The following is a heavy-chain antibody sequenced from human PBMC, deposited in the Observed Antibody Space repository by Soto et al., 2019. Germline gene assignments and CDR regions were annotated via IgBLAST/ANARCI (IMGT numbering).Heavy chain of an antibody. Sequence: ASVKVSCKASGYTFTSCDIHWVRQAPGQGLEWMGWMNPSTGNTGFAQKFQGRVTMTRNTAISTAYMELRSLTSEDTAVYYCARRKDRPGPHYFDSWGQGTLVTVSS. D-gene: IGHD3-22*01. CDR3: ARRKDRPGPHYFDS. J-gene: IGHJ4*02. CDR2: MNPSTGNT. CDR1: GYTFTSCD. V-gene: IGHV1-8*01.